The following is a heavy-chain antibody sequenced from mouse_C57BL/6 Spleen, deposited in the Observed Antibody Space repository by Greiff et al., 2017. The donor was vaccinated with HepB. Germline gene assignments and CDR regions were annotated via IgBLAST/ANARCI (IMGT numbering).Heavy chain of an antibody. CDR3: ARDGDLYAMDY. CDR1: GFTFSDFY. J-gene: IGHJ4*01. D-gene: IGHD3-3*01. Sequence: EVKLMESGGGLVQSGRSLRLSCATSGFTFSDFYMEWVRQAPGKGLEWIAASRNKANDYTTEYSASVKGRFIVSRDTSQSILYLQMNALRAEDTAIYYCARDGDLYAMDYWGQGTSVTVSS. CDR2: SRNKANDYTT. V-gene: IGHV7-1*01.